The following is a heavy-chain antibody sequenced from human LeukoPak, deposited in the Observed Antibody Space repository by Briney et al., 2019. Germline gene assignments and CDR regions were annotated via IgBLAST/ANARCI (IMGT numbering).Heavy chain of an antibody. D-gene: IGHD2-21*01. CDR1: GGSISSYY. CDR3: ARASWAYSPFDS. V-gene: IGHV4-59*01. CDR2: IYYSGST. Sequence: SSETLSLTCTVSGGSISSYYWSWIRQPPGKGLEWIGYIYYSGSTNYNPSLKSRVTISVDTSKNQFSLKLSSVTAADTAVYYCARASWAYSPFDSWGQGTLVTVSS. J-gene: IGHJ4*02.